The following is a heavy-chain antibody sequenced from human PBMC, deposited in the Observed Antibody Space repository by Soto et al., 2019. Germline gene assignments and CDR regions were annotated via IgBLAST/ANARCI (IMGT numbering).Heavy chain of an antibody. J-gene: IGHJ6*02. Sequence: ASVKVSCKASGYTFTSYDINWVRQATGQGLEWMGWMNPNSGNTGYAQKFQGRVTMTRNTSISTAYMELISLRSEDTAVYYCARSVGYCSSTSCYKDGMDFWGQGTTVTVSS. CDR3: ARSVGYCSSTSCYKDGMDF. CDR1: GYTFTSYD. CDR2: MNPNSGNT. V-gene: IGHV1-8*01. D-gene: IGHD2-2*02.